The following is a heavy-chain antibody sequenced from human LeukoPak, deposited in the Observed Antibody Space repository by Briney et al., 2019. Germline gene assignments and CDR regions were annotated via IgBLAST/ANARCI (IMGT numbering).Heavy chain of an antibody. CDR1: GYIFTTSW. J-gene: IGHJ4*02. V-gene: IGHV5-51*01. Sequence: GESLKISCKGSGYIFTTSWIGWGRQMAGKGLEWMGIIYPGDSDTRYSPSFQGQVTISADKSISTAYLQWRRLKDSDTALYYCASRYCSGGTCYLNWGQGTLVTVSS. CDR3: ASRYCSGGTCYLN. D-gene: IGHD2-15*01. CDR2: IYPGDSDT.